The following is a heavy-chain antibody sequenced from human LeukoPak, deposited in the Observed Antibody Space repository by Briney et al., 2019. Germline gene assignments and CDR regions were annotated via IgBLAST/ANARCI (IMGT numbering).Heavy chain of an antibody. V-gene: IGHV3-9*01. J-gene: IGHJ3*02. CDR3: RSIAVAGTGAFDI. D-gene: IGHD6-19*01. CDR2: ISWNSGSI. CDR1: GFTFDDYA. Sequence: GRSLRLSCAASGFTFDDYAMHWVRQAPGKGLEWVSGISWNSGSIGYADSVKGRFTISRDNAKNSLYLQMNSLRAEDTALYYCRSIAVAGTGAFDIWGQGTMVTVSS.